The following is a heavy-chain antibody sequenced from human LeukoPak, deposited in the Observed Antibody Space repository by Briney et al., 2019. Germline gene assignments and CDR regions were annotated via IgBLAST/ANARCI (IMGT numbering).Heavy chain of an antibody. V-gene: IGHV4-61*02. J-gene: IGHJ6*02. D-gene: IGHD3-16*01. CDR2: VYCSGST. Sequence: SQTLSLTCTVSGGSISSGSYYWSWIRQPPGKGLDWIGFVYCSGSTNYSPSLKSRATISIDTSKNQFSLRLSSVTAADTAVYYCARHGGVSGTYFPPHHYGMDVWGQGTTVTVSS. CDR3: ARHGGVSGTYFPPHHYGMDV. CDR1: GGSISSGSYY.